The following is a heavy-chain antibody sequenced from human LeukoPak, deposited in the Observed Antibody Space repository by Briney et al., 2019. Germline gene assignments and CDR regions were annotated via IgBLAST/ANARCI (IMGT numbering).Heavy chain of an antibody. D-gene: IGHD3-22*01. V-gene: IGHV2-70*11. CDR1: GVSLSTSGMC. CDR2: IDWDDDK. CDR3: ARIRLGYYYDSSGFDP. Sequence: SGPTLVNPTQTLTLTCTFSGVSLSTSGMCVSWIRQPPGKALEWLARIDWDDDKYYSTSLKTRLTISKDTSKNQVVLTMTNMDPVDTATYYCARIRLGYYYDSSGFDPWGQGTLVTVSS. J-gene: IGHJ5*02.